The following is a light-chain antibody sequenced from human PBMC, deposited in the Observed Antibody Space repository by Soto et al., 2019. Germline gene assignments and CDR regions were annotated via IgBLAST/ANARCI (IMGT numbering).Light chain of an antibody. CDR2: EVS. V-gene: IGLV2-14*01. Sequence: QSVLTQPASVSGSPGQSITISCTGTSTDVGDSNHVSWYQHHPGKAPKLIISEVSYRPSGVSNRFSGSKSAYTPSLTISGLQAEDEADYYCNSQPTSGIRVFGTGTNLTVL. J-gene: IGLJ1*01. CDR3: NSQPTSGIRV. CDR1: STDVGDSNH.